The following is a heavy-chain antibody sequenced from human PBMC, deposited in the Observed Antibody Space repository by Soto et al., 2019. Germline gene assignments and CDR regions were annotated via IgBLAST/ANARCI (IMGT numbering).Heavy chain of an antibody. V-gene: IGHV3-48*03. Sequence: GGSLRLSCAASGFTFSSYEMNWVRQAPGKGLEWVSYISSSGSTIYYADSVKGRFTISRDNAKNSLYLQMNSLRAEDTAVYYCARLWFGVFDLTYGWFDPWGQGTLVTVSS. CDR2: ISSSGSTI. CDR3: ARLWFGVFDLTYGWFDP. D-gene: IGHD3-10*01. J-gene: IGHJ5*02. CDR1: GFTFSSYE.